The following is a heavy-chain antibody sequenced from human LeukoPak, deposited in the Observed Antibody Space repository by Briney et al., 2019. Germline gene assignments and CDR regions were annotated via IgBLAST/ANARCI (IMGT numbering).Heavy chain of an antibody. V-gene: IGHV1-46*01. CDR2: INPSGGST. D-gene: IGHD3-10*01. J-gene: IGHJ4*02. CDR3: ATYRRSLGPEYYGSGSYPLFDY. CDR1: GYTFTSYY. Sequence: ASVKVSCKASGYTFTSYYMHWVRQAPGQGLEWMGIINPSGGSTSYAQKFQGRVTMTRDMSTSTVYMELSSLRSEDTAVYYCATYRRSLGPEYYGSGSYPLFDYWGQGTLVTVSS.